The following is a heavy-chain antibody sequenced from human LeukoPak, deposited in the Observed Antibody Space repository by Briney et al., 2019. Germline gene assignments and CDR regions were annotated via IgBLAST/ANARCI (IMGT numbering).Heavy chain of an antibody. V-gene: IGHV4-59*01. Sequence: SETLPLTCTVSGGSISSYYWSWIRQPPGKGLEWIGYIYYSGSTNYNPSLKSRVTISVDTSKNQFSLKLSSVTAADTAVYYCAARGSDFWSGRGYFDYWGQGTLVTVSS. CDR1: GGSISSYY. D-gene: IGHD3-3*01. CDR3: AARGSDFWSGRGYFDY. J-gene: IGHJ4*02. CDR2: IYYSGST.